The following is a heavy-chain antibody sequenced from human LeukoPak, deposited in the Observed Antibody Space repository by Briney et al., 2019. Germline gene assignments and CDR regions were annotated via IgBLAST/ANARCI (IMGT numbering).Heavy chain of an antibody. CDR1: GFTFSSYA. D-gene: IGHD3-22*01. CDR2: ISGSGGST. J-gene: IGHJ3*02. CDR3: AKAYYDSSSYPDAFDI. V-gene: IGHV3-23*01. Sequence: PGGSLRLSCAASGFTFSSYAMSWVRQAPGKGLEWVSAISGSGGSTYYADSVKGRFTISRDNSKNTLYLQMNSLRAEDTAVYYCAKAYYDSSSYPDAFDIWGHGTMVTVSS.